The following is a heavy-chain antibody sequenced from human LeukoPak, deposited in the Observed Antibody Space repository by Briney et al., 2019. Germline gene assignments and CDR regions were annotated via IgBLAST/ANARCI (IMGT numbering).Heavy chain of an antibody. CDR2: INQDGSDT. Sequence: GGSLRLSCAASGFVFRSYWMSWVRQAPGKGLEWVAKINQDGSDTSYVDSVKGRFTISRDNAKNSLYLQLNSLRAEDTAVYYCARDANYYESRGKNYFNCWGQGTLVTVSS. J-gene: IGHJ4*02. CDR1: GFVFRSYW. CDR3: ARDANYYESRGKNYFNC. D-gene: IGHD3-22*01. V-gene: IGHV3-7*01.